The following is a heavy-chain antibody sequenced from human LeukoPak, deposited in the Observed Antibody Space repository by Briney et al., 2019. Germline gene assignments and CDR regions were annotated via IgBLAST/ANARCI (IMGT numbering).Heavy chain of an antibody. CDR3: ARWGSGYNLFDY. D-gene: IGHD3-3*01. V-gene: IGHV3-20*04. J-gene: IGHJ4*02. CDR2: INWNGGST. CDR1: GFIFEDYG. Sequence: PGGSLRLSCAPSGFIFEDYGMHWVRQAPGKGLEGVSGINWNGGSTGYADSVKGRFTISRDNAKNSLYLQMNSLRAEDTALYYCARWGSGYNLFDYWGQGILVTVSS.